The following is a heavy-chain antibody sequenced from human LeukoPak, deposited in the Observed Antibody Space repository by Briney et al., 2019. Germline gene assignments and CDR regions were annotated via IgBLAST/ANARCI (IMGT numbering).Heavy chain of an antibody. J-gene: IGHJ6*02. D-gene: IGHD4-17*01. CDR3: ARATSGDFPYYYYYYGMDV. CDR1: GGSISSGGYY. CDR2: IYYSGST. Sequence: SETLSLTCTVSGGSISSGGYYWSWIRQHPGKGLEWIGYIYYSGSTYYNPSLKSRVTISVDTSKNQFSLKLSSVTAADTAVYYCARATSGDFPYYYYYYGMDVWGQGTTVTVSS. V-gene: IGHV4-30-4*08.